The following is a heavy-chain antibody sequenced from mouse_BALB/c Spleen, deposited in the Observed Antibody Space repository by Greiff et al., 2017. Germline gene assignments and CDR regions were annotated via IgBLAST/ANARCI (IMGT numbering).Heavy chain of an antibody. CDR1: GYSITSDYA. J-gene: IGHJ3*01. CDR2: ISYSGST. V-gene: IGHV3-2*02. CDR3: ASSGWFAY. Sequence: EVQLQQSGPGLVKPSQSLSLTCTVTGYSITSDYAWNWIRQFPGNKLEWMGYISYSGSTSYNPSLKSRISITRDTSKNQFFLQLNSVTTEDTATYYCASSGWFAYWGQGTLVTVSA. D-gene: IGHD3-1*01.